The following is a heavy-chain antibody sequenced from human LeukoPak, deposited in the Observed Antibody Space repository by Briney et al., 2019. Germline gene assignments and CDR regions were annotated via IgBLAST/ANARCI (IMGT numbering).Heavy chain of an antibody. D-gene: IGHD6-19*01. CDR2: IYYSGST. CDR3: ARHGGAVAVYFDY. V-gene: IGHV4-39*01. J-gene: IGHJ4*02. Sequence: SETLSLTCTVAAGSISSSSYYWGWIRQPPGKGLEWIGSIYYSGSTYYNPSLKSRFTIAVETSKNQFSLKLSSVTAADTAVYYCARHGGAVAVYFDYWGQGTLVTVSS. CDR1: AGSISSSSYY.